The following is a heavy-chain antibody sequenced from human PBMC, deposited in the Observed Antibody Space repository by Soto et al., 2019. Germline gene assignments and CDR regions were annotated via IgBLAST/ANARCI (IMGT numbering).Heavy chain of an antibody. CDR1: GFTFSSYS. V-gene: IGHV3-23*01. Sequence: GPLRLSCAASGFTFSSYSISWVRQAPGNGLDWVSCYRTSGAAGTTYYADSVKGRFTISRDNSKNTLLLQMNSLRAEDTAIYYCAEKVDSGSGSQYFDYWGQGTQV. CDR2: YRTSGAAGTT. CDR3: AEKVDSGSGSQYFDY. J-gene: IGHJ4*02. D-gene: IGHD3-10*01.